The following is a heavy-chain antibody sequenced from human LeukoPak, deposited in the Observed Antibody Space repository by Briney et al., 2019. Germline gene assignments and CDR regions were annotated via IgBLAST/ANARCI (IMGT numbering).Heavy chain of an antibody. D-gene: IGHD6-13*01. V-gene: IGHV3-7*01. CDR1: GFTFSSYW. CDR3: ARGGAAAVRRFDP. J-gene: IGHJ5*02. CDR2: IKQDGSEK. Sequence: GGSLRLSCAASGFTFSSYWMSWVRQAPGKGLEWVANIKQDGSEKYYVDSVKGRFTISRDNAKNSLYLQMNSLRAEDTAAYYCARGGAAAVRRFDPWGQGTLVTVSS.